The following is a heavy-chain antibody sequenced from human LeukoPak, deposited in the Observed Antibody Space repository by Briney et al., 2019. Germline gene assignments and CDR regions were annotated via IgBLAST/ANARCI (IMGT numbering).Heavy chain of an antibody. CDR3: ARIRRGAAAGTVFDY. CDR2: IYTSGCT. D-gene: IGHD6-13*01. J-gene: IGHJ4*02. Sequence: PSETLSLTCTASGGSISSGSYYWSWIRQPAGQGLECIGSIYTSGCTYYNPSLKFPVTISVDTSKNQFSLKLTSVTAADTAVYYCARIRRGAAAGTVFDYWGQGTLVTVSS. CDR1: GGSISSGSYY. V-gene: IGHV4-61*02.